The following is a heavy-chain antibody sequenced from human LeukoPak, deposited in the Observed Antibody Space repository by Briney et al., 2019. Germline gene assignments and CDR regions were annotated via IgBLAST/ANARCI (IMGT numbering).Heavy chain of an antibody. J-gene: IGHJ5*02. CDR2: MSPNSGNT. CDR3: ARTTVGLRGNWFDP. Sequence: ASVKVSCKASGYTFTSYDINWVRQATGQGLEWMGWMSPNSGNTGYAQKFQGRVTMTRNTSISTAYMELSSLRSEDTAVYYCARTTVGLRGNWFDPWGQGTLVTVSS. D-gene: IGHD5-12*01. CDR1: GYTFTSYD. V-gene: IGHV1-8*01.